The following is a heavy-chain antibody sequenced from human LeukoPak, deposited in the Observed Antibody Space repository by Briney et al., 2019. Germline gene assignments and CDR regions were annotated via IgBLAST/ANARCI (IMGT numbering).Heavy chain of an antibody. CDR3: ARHYYDSSGYYVDY. D-gene: IGHD3-22*01. J-gene: IGHJ4*02. CDR2: IYHSGST. Sequence: SETLSLTCAVSGYSISSGYYWGWIRQPPGKGLEWIGSIYHSGSTYYNPSLKSRVTISVDTSKDQFSLKLSSVTAADTAVYYCARHYYDSSGYYVDYWGQGTLVTVSS. CDR1: GYSISSGYY. V-gene: IGHV4-38-2*01.